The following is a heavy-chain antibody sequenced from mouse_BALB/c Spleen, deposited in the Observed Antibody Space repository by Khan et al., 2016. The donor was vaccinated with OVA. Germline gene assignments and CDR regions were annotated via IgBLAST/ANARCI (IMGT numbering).Heavy chain of an antibody. V-gene: IGHV1S137*01. Sequence: VELVESGPELVRPGVSVKISCKGSGYTFTDYAMHWVKQSHAKSLEWIGLISTYSGNTNYNQKFKGKATMTVDKSSSTAYLELPRLTSEDSAISYCARPAYDGYYDYWGQGTTFTVSS. J-gene: IGHJ2*01. CDR1: GYTFTDYA. CDR2: ISTYSGNT. CDR3: ARPAYDGYYDY. D-gene: IGHD2-3*01.